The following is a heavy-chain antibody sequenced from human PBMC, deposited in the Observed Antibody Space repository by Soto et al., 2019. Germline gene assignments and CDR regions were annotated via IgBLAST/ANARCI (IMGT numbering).Heavy chain of an antibody. CDR3: AREGSGERHYYDTPTNPAFDI. Sequence: QVQLVQSGAEVKKPGSSVKVSCKASGGTFSSYAISWVRQAPGQGLEWMGGIIPIFGTANYAQKFQGRVTITADKPTSTAYRGLSGLRSEDPAVYYCAREGSGERHYYDTPTNPAFDIGGQGTMVTVFS. D-gene: IGHD3-22*01. CDR1: GGTFSSYA. V-gene: IGHV1-69*06. CDR2: IIPIFGTA. J-gene: IGHJ3*02.